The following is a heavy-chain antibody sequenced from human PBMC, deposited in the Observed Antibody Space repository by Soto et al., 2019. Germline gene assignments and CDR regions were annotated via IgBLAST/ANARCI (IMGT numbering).Heavy chain of an antibody. J-gene: IGHJ3*02. CDR3: ARDLDGDYVLGAFEI. CDR1: GFTVSSNY. CDR2: IYSGGST. V-gene: IGHV3-53*04. Sequence: EVQLVESGGGLVQPGGSLRLSCAASGFTVSSNYMSWVRQAPGKGLEWVSVIYSGGSTYYADSVKGRFTISRHNSKNTLYLQMNSLRAEDTAVYYCARDLDGDYVLGAFEIWGQGTMVTVSS. D-gene: IGHD4-17*01.